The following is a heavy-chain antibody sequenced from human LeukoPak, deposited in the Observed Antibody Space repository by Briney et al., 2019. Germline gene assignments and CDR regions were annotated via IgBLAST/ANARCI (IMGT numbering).Heavy chain of an antibody. Sequence: SETLSLTCTVSSGSVSSGSYYWSWIRQPPGKGLEWIGYIYYSGSTNYNPSLKSRVTISVDTSKNQFSLELSSVTAADTAVYYCARAALLWFGESDYWGQGTLVTVSS. CDR2: IYYSGST. J-gene: IGHJ4*02. CDR1: SGSVSSGSYY. D-gene: IGHD3-10*01. V-gene: IGHV4-61*01. CDR3: ARAALLWFGESDY.